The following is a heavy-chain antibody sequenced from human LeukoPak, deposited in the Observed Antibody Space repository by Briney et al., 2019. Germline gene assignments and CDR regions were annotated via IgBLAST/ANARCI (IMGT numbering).Heavy chain of an antibody. CDR2: ISSVTNTI. Sequence: GGSLRLSYAASGLAFSSYEMNWVRQAPGKGLEWVSYISSVTNTIYYADSVKGRFTISRDNAKNSLYLQMNSLRAEDTAIYYCARGNLRSYGSFDNWGQGTLVTVSS. J-gene: IGHJ4*02. CDR3: ARGNLRSYGSFDN. D-gene: IGHD3-10*01. V-gene: IGHV3-48*03. CDR1: GLAFSSYE.